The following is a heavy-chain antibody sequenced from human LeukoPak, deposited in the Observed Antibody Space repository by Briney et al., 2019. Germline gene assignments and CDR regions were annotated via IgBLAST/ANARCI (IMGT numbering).Heavy chain of an antibody. J-gene: IGHJ4*02. D-gene: IGHD5-18*01. Sequence: ASETLSPTCTVSGASVNSPNYYWSWIRQPPGKGLEWIGYIYSSGSTKENTSLKSRVTMSVDTSKNQFSLKLISVTAADTAVYYCARGGYTYVIDYWGQGTLVSVSS. CDR3: ARGGYTYVIDY. CDR2: IYSSGST. V-gene: IGHV4-61*01. CDR1: GASVNSPNYY.